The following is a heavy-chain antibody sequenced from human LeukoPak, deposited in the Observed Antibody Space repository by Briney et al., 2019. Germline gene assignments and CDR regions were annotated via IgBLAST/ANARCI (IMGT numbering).Heavy chain of an antibody. V-gene: IGHV4-59*01. Sequence: SETLSLTCTVSGGSISSYYWSWVRQPPGKGLEWIGYIYYSGSTNYNPSLKSRVTISVDTSKNQFSLKLSSVTAADTAVYYCAGIRYYYGSGSYPSPYYYYGMDVWGQGTTVTVSS. J-gene: IGHJ6*02. CDR2: IYYSGST. D-gene: IGHD3-10*01. CDR1: GGSISSYY. CDR3: AGIRYYYGSGSYPSPYYYYGMDV.